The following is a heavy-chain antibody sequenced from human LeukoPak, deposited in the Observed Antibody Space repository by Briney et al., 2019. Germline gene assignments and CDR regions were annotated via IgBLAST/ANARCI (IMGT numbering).Heavy chain of an antibody. Sequence: PSETLSLTCSVSGGSISTSSHYWGWFRQPPGKGLEWIGSLYKSGSTYYNVSLPGRATVYVYTSKNQLSLKLKYVTAADTAVYYCARQWAEWLLLRGWVDPWGQGILVTVSS. CDR1: GGSISTSSHY. J-gene: IGHJ5*02. CDR3: ARQWAEWLLLRGWVDP. D-gene: IGHD2-15*01. CDR2: LYKSGST. V-gene: IGHV4-39*01.